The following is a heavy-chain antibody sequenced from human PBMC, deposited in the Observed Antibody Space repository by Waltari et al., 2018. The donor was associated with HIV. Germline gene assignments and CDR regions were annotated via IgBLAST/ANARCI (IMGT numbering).Heavy chain of an antibody. J-gene: IGHJ4*02. Sequence: QVQLVESGGGLVKPGGSLRLACAASGFTFSDYYMIWIRQAPGKGLEWVSYSSSSSSSTNYADSVKGRFTIYRDNAKNSLHLQRNSLRAEDTAVYYCARGDWNVLYGDWGQGTLVTVSS. V-gene: IGHV3-11*05. CDR1: GFTFSDYY. CDR3: ARGDWNVLYGD. D-gene: IGHD1-1*01. CDR2: SSSSSSST.